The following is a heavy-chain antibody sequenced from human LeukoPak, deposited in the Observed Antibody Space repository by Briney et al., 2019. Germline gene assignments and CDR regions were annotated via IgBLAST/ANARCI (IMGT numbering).Heavy chain of an antibody. V-gene: IGHV1-2*06. J-gene: IGHJ4*02. Sequence: ASVKVSCKASGYTFTSYDINWVRQAPGQGLEWMGRINPNSGGTNYAQKFQGRVTMTRDTSISTAYMELSRLRSDDTAVYYCARDDELDFRFDYWGQGTLVTVSS. D-gene: IGHD6-13*01. CDR3: ARDDELDFRFDY. CDR2: INPNSGGT. CDR1: GYTFTSYD.